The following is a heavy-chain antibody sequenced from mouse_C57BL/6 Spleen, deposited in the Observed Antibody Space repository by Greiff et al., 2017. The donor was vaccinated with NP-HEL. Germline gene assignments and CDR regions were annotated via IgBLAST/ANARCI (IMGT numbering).Heavy chain of an antibody. CDR3: ASHYDYFAY. Sequence: DVHLVESGGGLVKPGGSLKLSCAASGFTFSDYGMHWVRQAPEKGLEWVAYISSGSSTIYYADTVKGRFTISRDNAKNTLFLQMTSLRSEDTAMYYCASHYDYFAYWGQGTLVTVSA. CDR1: GFTFSDYG. CDR2: ISSGSSTI. J-gene: IGHJ3*01. V-gene: IGHV5-17*01. D-gene: IGHD2-4*01.